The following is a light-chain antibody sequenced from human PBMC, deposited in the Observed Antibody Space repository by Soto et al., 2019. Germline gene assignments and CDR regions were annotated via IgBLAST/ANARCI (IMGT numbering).Light chain of an antibody. CDR3: QQYGSSSWT. CDR1: QSVSSN. J-gene: IGKJ1*01. CDR2: GAS. V-gene: IGKV3-20*01. Sequence: IALTQSQVTLSVSPGERAALSCRASQSVSSNLAWYQQKPGQAPRLLIYGASSRATGIPDRFSGSGSGTDFTLTISRLEPEDFAVYYCQQYGSSSWTFGQGTKVDIK.